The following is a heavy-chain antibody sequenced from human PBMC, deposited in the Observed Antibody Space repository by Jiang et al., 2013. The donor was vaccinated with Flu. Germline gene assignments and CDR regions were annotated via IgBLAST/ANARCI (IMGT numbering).Heavy chain of an antibody. CDR1: GGTFSSYA. D-gene: IGHD5-12*01. Sequence: GAEVKKPGSSVKVSCKASGGTFSSYAISWVRQAPGQGLEWMGGIIPIFGTANYAQKFQGRVTITADESTSTAYMELSSLRSEDTAVYYCARIRRRHSGYDVGRGAVAGHYYYGMDVWGQGTTVTVSS. CDR2: IIPIFGTA. CDR3: ARIRRRHSGYDVGRGAVAGHYYYGMDV. J-gene: IGHJ6*02. V-gene: IGHV1-69*01.